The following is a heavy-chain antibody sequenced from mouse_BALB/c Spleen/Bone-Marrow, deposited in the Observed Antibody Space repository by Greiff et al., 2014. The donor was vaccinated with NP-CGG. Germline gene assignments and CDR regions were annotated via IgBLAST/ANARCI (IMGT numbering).Heavy chain of an antibody. CDR2: IDPANGNT. J-gene: IGHJ3*01. V-gene: IGHV14-3*02. D-gene: IGHD1-1*01. Sequence: VQLQQSGAELVKPGASVKLSCTASGFNIKDTYMHWVKQRPEQGLERIGRIDPANGNTKYDPKFQGKATITADTSSNTAYLQLSSLTSEDTAVNYCAPYYYGSSQFAYWGQGTLVTVSA. CDR3: APYYYGSSQFAY. CDR1: GFNIKDTY.